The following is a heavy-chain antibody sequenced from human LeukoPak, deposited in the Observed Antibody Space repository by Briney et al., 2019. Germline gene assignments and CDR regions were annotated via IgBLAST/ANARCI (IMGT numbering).Heavy chain of an antibody. J-gene: IGHJ6*02. CDR2: INPNSGGT. D-gene: IGHD2-15*01. CDR1: GYTFTGYF. V-gene: IGHV1-2*02. CDR3: ARGYCSGGSCYPESCYYGMDV. Sequence: ASVKVSCKASGYTFTGYFMHWVRQAPGQGLEWMGWINPNSGGTNYAQKFQGRVTMTRDTSISTAYMELSRLRSDDTAVYYCARGYCSGGSCYPESCYYGMDVWGQGTTVTVSS.